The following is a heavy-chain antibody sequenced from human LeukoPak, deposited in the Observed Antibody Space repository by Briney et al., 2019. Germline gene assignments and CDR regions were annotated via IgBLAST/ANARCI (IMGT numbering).Heavy chain of an antibody. CDR3: ARGTSVVVPAAIPPLDY. Sequence: GGSLRLSCAASGFTVSSNYMSWVRQAPGKGLEWVSVIYSGGSTYYADSVKGRFTISRDNSKNTLYLQMNSLRAEDTAVYYCARGTSVVVPAAIPPLDYWGQGTLVTVSS. V-gene: IGHV3-53*05. D-gene: IGHD2-2*01. J-gene: IGHJ4*02. CDR1: GFTVSSNY. CDR2: IYSGGST.